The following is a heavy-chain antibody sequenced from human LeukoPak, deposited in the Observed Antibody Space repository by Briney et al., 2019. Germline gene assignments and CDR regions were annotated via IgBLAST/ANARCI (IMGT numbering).Heavy chain of an antibody. CDR2: IYNSGGST. D-gene: IGHD3-10*01. CDR1: DGSISIYY. Sequence: SETLSLTCTVSDGSISIYYWNWIRQPPGKGLEWIGYIYNSGGSTIYNPSLQSRVTISVDMSKNQFSLRLSSVTAADTAVYFCVRDRELTYWGQGILVTVSS. J-gene: IGHJ4*02. CDR3: VRDRELTY. V-gene: IGHV4-59*01.